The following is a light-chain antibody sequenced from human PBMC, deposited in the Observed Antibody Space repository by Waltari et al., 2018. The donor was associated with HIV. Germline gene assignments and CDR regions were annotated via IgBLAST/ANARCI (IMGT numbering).Light chain of an antibody. Sequence: DVVMTQSPLSLPVPLGQPASISCRSSQSLAHSDGNTYLNWFQQRPGQSPRRLIYKVSNRDSGVPDRFSGSWSGTDFTLKISRVEAEDVGVYYCMQGTYWPLTFGGGTKVEIK. V-gene: IGKV2-30*02. CDR2: KVS. CDR3: MQGTYWPLT. J-gene: IGKJ4*01. CDR1: QSLAHSDGNTY.